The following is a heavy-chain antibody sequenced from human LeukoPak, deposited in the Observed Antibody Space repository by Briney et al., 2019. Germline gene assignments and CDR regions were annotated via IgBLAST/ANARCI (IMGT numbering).Heavy chain of an antibody. J-gene: IGHJ4*02. CDR2: ISYDGSNK. V-gene: IGHV3-30-3*02. Sequence: GGSLRLSCSASGFTFSSYVMHWVRQAPGKGLEWVAVISYDGSNKYYADSVKGRFTISRANSKITLYLQMNSLRAEDTAVYYCAKSYNGYESKPDYWGQGTLVNVSS. CDR1: GFTFSSYV. D-gene: IGHD5-12*01. CDR3: AKSYNGYESKPDY.